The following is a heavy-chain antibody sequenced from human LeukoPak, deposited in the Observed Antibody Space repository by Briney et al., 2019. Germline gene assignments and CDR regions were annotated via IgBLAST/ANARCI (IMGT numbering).Heavy chain of an antibody. CDR2: IYYSGST. J-gene: IGHJ4*02. D-gene: IGHD3-3*01. CDR1: GGSISSSSYY. V-gene: IGHV4-39*01. CDR3: ARRPKQITIFGVVTEGGYYFDY. Sequence: PSETLSLTCTVSGGSISSSSYYWGWIRQPPGKGLEWIGSIYYSGSTYYNPSLKSRVTISVDTSKNQFSLKLSSVTAADTAVYYCARRPKQITIFGVVTEGGYYFDYWGQGTLVTVSS.